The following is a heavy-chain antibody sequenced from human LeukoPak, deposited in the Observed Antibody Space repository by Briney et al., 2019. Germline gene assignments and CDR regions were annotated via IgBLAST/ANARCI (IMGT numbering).Heavy chain of an antibody. D-gene: IGHD3-9*01. V-gene: IGHV1-69*05. CDR2: IIPIFGTA. Sequence: SVKVSCKASGGTFSSYAISWVRQAPGQGLEWMGRIIPIFGTANYAQKFQGRVTITTDESTSTAYMELSSLRSEDTAVYYCAGATNYDILTGFLDYWGQGTLVTVSS. CDR1: GGTFSSYA. J-gene: IGHJ4*02. CDR3: AGATNYDILTGFLDY.